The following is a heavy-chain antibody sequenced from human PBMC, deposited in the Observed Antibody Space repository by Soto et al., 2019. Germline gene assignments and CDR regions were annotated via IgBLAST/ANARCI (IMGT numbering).Heavy chain of an antibody. CDR1: GYTFTSYG. D-gene: IGHD3-10*01. CDR2: ISAYNGNT. J-gene: IGHJ5*02. CDR3: ARDKGSRGWFGYPGRFDP. V-gene: IGHV1-18*01. Sequence: QVQLVQSGAEVKKPGASVKVSCKASGYTFTSYGISWVRQAPGQGLEWMGWISAYNGNTNYAQKLQGRVTMTTDTSTSTAYMELRSLRSDDTAVYYCARDKGSRGWFGYPGRFDPWGQGTLVTVSS.